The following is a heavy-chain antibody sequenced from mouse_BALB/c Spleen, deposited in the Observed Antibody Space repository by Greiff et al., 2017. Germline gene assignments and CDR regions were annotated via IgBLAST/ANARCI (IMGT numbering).Heavy chain of an antibody. D-gene: IGHD5-1*01. J-gene: IGHJ2*01. CDR1: GFNIKDTY. CDR2: IDPANGNT. V-gene: IGHV14-3*02. CDR3: ASPLYRTRGY. Sequence: VHVKQSGAELVKPGASVKLSCTASGFNIKDTYMHWVKQRPEQGLEWIGRIDPANGNTKYDPKFQGKATITADTSSNTAYLQLSSLTSEDTAVYYCASPLYRTRGYWGQGTTLTVSS.